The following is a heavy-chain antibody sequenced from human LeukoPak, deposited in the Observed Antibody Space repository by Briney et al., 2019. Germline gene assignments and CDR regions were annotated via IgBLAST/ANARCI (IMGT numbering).Heavy chain of an antibody. D-gene: IGHD3-9*01. V-gene: IGHV3-11*01. J-gene: IGHJ4*02. CDR2: IGSSGSTI. CDR3: ARDCFDCPRGSRFDY. CDR1: GFTISDYY. Sequence: GGSLRLSCAASGFTISDYYMSWIRQAPGKGLEWVSYIGSSGSTIYYADSVKGRFTISRDNAKNSLYLQMNSLRAEDTAVYYCARDCFDCPRGSRFDYWGQGTLVTVSS.